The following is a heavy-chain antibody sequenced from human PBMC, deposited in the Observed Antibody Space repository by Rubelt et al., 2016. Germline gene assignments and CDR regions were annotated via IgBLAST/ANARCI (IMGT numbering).Heavy chain of an antibody. CDR2: IYYRGST. CDR1: GDSVSSGSYY. D-gene: IGHD6-19*01. J-gene: IGHJ4*02. V-gene: IGHV4-61*01. CDR3: ARDGYNSCWSFDY. Sequence: QVQLQESGPGLVKPSETLSLTCTVSGDSVSSGSYYWSWIRQPPGKGLEWIGYIYYRGSTNYHPTLKRGGPRSVDPSKSQCALKLCSVTAADTAGYYCARDGYNSCWSFDYWGQGTLVTVSS.